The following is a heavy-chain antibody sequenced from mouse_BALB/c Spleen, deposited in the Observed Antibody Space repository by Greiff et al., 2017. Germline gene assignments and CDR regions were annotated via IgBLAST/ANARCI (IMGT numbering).Heavy chain of an antibody. Sequence: EVQVVESGGGLVKPGGSLKLSCAASGFTFSSYAMSWVRQTPEKRLEWVASISSGGSTYYPDSVKGRFTISRDNARNILYLQMSSLRSEDTAMYYCARGRTTATKVPYAMDYWGQGTSVTVSS. V-gene: IGHV5-6-5*01. J-gene: IGHJ4*01. CDR3: ARGRTTATKVPYAMDY. CDR2: ISSGGST. CDR1: GFTFSSYA. D-gene: IGHD1-2*01.